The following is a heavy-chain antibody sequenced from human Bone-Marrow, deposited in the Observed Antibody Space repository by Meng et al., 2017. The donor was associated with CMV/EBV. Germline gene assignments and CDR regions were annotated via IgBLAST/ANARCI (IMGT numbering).Heavy chain of an antibody. V-gene: IGHV4-59*01. CDR3: ARDPTSSIWHRFDP. CDR2: AFHSGGT. CDR1: GGSISNYY. D-gene: IGHD6-13*01. Sequence: SETLSLTCTVSGGSISNYYWSWIRQPPGKGLEWIGYAFHSGGTHYNPSLMGRVTISIDKSRNQFYLILTSVTAADTAIYYCARDPTSSIWHRFDPWGQGTLVTVSS. J-gene: IGHJ5*02.